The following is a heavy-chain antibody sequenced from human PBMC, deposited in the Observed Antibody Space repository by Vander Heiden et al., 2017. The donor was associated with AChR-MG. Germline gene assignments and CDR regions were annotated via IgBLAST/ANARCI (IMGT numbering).Heavy chain of an antibody. D-gene: IGHD3-16*02. CDR3: ARAYTAIMTRYFDV. V-gene: IGHV4-31*11. J-gene: IGHJ2*01. CDR2: SYSKGRT. Sequence: QVQLQESGPGLVKPSQTLSLTCAVSGDSITSGSYYWSWIRQHPDKGLEWVGYSYSKGRTYYNPSLKSRVSVSLDTSKNQFSLRLSSVTVADTATYYCARAYTAIMTRYFDVWGRGALGPVSS. CDR1: GDSITSGSYY.